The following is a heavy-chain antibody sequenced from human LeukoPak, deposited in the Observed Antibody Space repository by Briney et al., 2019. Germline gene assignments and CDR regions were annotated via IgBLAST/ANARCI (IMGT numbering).Heavy chain of an antibody. D-gene: IGHD2-2*01. CDR3: ARDFKFESTTCCYYMDV. V-gene: IGHV3-66*01. CDR1: GFTVTHKF. Sequence: GGCLRLSCAASGFTVTHKFMNWVRQAPGKGLKWVAVIYRDDSTYYTDSVKGRFTVSRDSSKNTLYLHMNSLRAEDTAVYYCARDFKFESTTCCYYMDVWGKGTTVTVSS. J-gene: IGHJ6*03. CDR2: IYRDDST.